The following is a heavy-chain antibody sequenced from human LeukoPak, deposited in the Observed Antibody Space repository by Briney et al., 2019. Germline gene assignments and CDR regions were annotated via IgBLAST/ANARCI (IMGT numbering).Heavy chain of an antibody. V-gene: IGHV4-4*07. CDR2: MYSSGST. CDR3: AREGNFYYYYYMDV. CDR1: GGSISSYY. D-gene: IGHD1-1*01. J-gene: IGHJ6*03. Sequence: SETLSLTCTVSGGSISSYYWSWIRQPAGKGLEWIGRMYSSGSTNYNPSLKSRVTMSVDTSKNQFPLKLSSVTAADTAVYYCAREGNFYYYYYMDVWGKGTTVTVSS.